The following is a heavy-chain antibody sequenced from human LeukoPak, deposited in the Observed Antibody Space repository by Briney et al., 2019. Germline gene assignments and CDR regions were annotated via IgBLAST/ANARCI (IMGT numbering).Heavy chain of an antibody. J-gene: IGHJ3*02. V-gene: IGHV1-69*13. Sequence: SVKVSCKASGGTFSSYAISWVRQAPGQGLEWMGGIIPIFGTANYAQKFQGRVTITADESTSTAYMELRSLRSDETAVYYCARQSMVRGVISGDDAFDIWGQGTMVTVSS. CDR1: GGTFSSYA. CDR2: IIPIFGTA. D-gene: IGHD3-10*01. CDR3: ARQSMVRGVISGDDAFDI.